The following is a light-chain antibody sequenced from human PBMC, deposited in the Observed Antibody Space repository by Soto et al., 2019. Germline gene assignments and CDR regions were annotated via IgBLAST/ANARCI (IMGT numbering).Light chain of an antibody. CDR1: QSISSW. CDR2: KAS. V-gene: IGKV1-5*03. Sequence: DIQITQSPSTLSASVGDRVTITCRASQSISSWLAWYQQKPGTAPKLLIYKASTLQSGVPSRFSGSGSGTEFTLTISSLRPDDSATYYCQQYRDNWTFGQGTKVDIK. J-gene: IGKJ1*01. CDR3: QQYRDNWT.